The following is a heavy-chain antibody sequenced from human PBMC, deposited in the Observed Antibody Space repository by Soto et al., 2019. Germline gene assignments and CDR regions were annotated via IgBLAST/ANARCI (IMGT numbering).Heavy chain of an antibody. CDR2: ISGSGGST. D-gene: IGHD2-21*02. V-gene: IGHV3-23*01. Sequence: QLGGPLRLSCAASGFTFSSYAMSWVRQAPGKGLEWVSAISGSGGSTYYADSVKGRFTISRDNSKNTLYLQMNSLRAEDTAVYYCATSLPPSVVVTAISGSYFDYWGQGTLVTVSS. J-gene: IGHJ4*02. CDR3: ATSLPPSVVVTAISGSYFDY. CDR1: GFTFSSYA.